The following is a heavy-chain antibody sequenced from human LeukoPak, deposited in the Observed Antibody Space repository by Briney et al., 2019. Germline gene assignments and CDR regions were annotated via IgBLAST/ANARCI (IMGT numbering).Heavy chain of an antibody. D-gene: IGHD3-10*01. CDR1: GFTFRSHG. CDR2: IRYDGSNK. Sequence: QSGGSLRLSCAASGFTFRSHGIHWVRQAPGKGLEWVAFIRYDGSNKYYADSVKGRFTISRDNSKNTLYLQMNSLRVEDTAVYYCAKDYGSGREADGFDIWGQGTMVTVSS. J-gene: IGHJ3*02. CDR3: AKDYGSGREADGFDI. V-gene: IGHV3-30*02.